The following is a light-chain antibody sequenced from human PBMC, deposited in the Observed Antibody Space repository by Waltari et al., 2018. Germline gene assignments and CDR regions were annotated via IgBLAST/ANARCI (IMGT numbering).Light chain of an antibody. CDR3: QQYNTWPPST. J-gene: IGKJ2*02. Sequence: EIVMTQSPAALSVSPGERATLSCRASQSVSNYLAWYQHKPGQPPRLLISGASTRATGVPGRFSGSGSGTEFTLTISSLQSEDSAIYFCQQYNTWPPSTFGQGTKLEIK. CDR2: GAS. V-gene: IGKV3-15*01. CDR1: QSVSNY.